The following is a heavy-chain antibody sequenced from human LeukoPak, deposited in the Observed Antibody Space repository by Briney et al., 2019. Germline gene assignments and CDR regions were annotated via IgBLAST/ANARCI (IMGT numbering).Heavy chain of an antibody. CDR3: ARARIAARPDAFDI. CDR2: MNPNSGNT. J-gene: IGHJ3*02. Sequence: ASVKVSCKASGYTFTSYDINWVRQATGQGLEWMGWMNPNSGNTGYAQKFQGRVTITRNTSISTAYMELSSLRSVDTAVYYCARARIAARPDAFDIWGQGTMVTVSS. CDR1: GYTFTSYD. V-gene: IGHV1-8*03. D-gene: IGHD6-6*01.